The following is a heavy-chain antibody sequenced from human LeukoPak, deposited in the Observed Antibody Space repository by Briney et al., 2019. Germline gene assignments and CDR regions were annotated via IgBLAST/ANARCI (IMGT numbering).Heavy chain of an antibody. CDR2: IDHSGTT. CDR1: GGSFSAYY. J-gene: IGHJ6*02. CDR3: ARGGSSSEGYYYYGMDV. V-gene: IGHV4-34*01. D-gene: IGHD6-6*01. Sequence: SETLSLTCAVYGGSFSAYYWSWIRQPPGKGLGWIGEIDHSGTTNYNPSLKSRVTISVDTSKNQFSLKLSSVTAADTAVYYCARGGSSSEGYYYYGMDVWGQGTTVTVSS.